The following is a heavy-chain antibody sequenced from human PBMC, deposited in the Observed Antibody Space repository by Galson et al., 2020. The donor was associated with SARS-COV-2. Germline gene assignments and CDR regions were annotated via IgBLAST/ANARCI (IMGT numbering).Heavy chain of an antibody. J-gene: IGHJ2*01. V-gene: IGHV4-61*02. D-gene: IGHD7-27*01. CDR3: AREGVANWGSWRYWYFDL. CDR1: GGSISSGSYY. Sequence: SETLSLTCTVSGGSISSGSYYWSWIRQLAGKGLEWIGRIYTSGSTNYNPSLKSRVTISVDTSKNQFSLKLSSVTAADTAVYYCAREGVANWGSWRYWYFDLWGRGTLVTVSS. CDR2: IYTSGST.